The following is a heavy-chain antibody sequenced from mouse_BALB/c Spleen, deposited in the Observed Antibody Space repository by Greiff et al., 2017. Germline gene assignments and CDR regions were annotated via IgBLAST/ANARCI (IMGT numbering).Heavy chain of an antibody. V-gene: IGHV1-62-2*01. CDR3: ERHRLTGYAMDY. CDR1: GYTFTEYI. Sequence: QVQLQQSGAGLVKPGASVKLSCKASGYTFTEYIIHWVKQRSGQGLEWIGWFYPGGGSIKYNEKFKDKATLAADKSSSTVYMELSRLTTEDSAVYSCERHRLTGYAMDYWGQGTTVTVSS. J-gene: IGHJ4*01. D-gene: IGHD4-1*01. CDR2: FYPGGGSI.